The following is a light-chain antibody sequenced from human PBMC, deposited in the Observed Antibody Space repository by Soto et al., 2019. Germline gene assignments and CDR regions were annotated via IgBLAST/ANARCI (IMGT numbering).Light chain of an antibody. V-gene: IGKV1-6*01. CDR2: GAS. CDR3: LQDINYPWT. J-gene: IGKJ1*01. CDR1: QGIGNA. Sequence: AIQMTQSPASVSKSVGVRVAISCRASQGIGNALGWYQQKPGKPPKVLIYGASNLQSGVPPRFSGSGSGTDFTLAISSLQPEDSATYYCLQDINYPWTFGQGTKVDIK.